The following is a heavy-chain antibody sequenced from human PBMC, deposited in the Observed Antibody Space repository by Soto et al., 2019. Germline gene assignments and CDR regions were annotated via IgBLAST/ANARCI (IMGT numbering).Heavy chain of an antibody. CDR3: ARVLLTMVRGVPANSWYFDL. CDR1: GFTFDTYS. Sequence: GGSLRLSCAASGFTFDTYSMNWVRQSPGKGLEWVSSISSTSSYIYYADSMKGRFTVSRDNAGSSLYLQMNSLRAEDRAVYYCARVLLTMVRGVPANSWYFDLWGRGTLVTVSS. CDR2: ISSTSSYI. J-gene: IGHJ2*01. D-gene: IGHD3-10*01. V-gene: IGHV3-21*01.